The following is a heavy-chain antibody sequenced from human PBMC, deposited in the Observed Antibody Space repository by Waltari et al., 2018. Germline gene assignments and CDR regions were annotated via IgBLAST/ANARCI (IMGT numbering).Heavy chain of an antibody. J-gene: IGHJ4*02. Sequence: QAQLQELGPGQVKPSETLSFRCAVSGDSISTSTFYWGWVRQPPGKGLEWVGSVYYNGYKFYTPSLKSRLTLSMDTSNNHFSLSPTSVTAADTAVYYCVRQRSADFWSGYFDLWGQGTLVTVSS. V-gene: IGHV4-39*01. D-gene: IGHD3-3*01. CDR1: GDSISTSTFY. CDR3: VRQRSADFWSGYFDL. CDR2: VYYNGYK.